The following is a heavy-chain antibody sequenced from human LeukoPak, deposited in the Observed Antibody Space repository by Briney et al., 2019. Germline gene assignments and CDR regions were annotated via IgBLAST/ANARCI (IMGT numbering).Heavy chain of an antibody. J-gene: IGHJ4*02. D-gene: IGHD3-10*01. CDR2: FSGSGGGT. CDR3: ARVQGGGFRTADF. V-gene: IGHV3-23*01. CDR1: GFTFSSYA. Sequence: GGSLRLSCAASGFTFSSYAMSWVRQAPGKGLEWVSAFSGSGGGTYYADSVKGRFTISRDNSRNTVFLQMNSLRGEDTAIYYCARVQGGGFRTADFWGQGTVVTVSS.